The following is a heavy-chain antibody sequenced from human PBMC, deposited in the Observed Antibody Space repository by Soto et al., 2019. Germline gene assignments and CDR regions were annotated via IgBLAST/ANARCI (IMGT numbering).Heavy chain of an antibody. V-gene: IGHV5-51*01. D-gene: IGHD6-13*01. CDR1: XXXXTSYW. J-gene: IGHJ6*01. Sequence: EVQLVQSGAEVKKPGESLKISCRGXXXXXTSYWIGWVRQMPGKGLECMGIIYPGDSDTRYSPSFQGQVTISADKSISXXXXXXXXXXXXXTXXYYCARTAAAGKYYYGMDVW. CDR3: ARTAAAGKYYYGMDV. CDR2: IYPGDSDT.